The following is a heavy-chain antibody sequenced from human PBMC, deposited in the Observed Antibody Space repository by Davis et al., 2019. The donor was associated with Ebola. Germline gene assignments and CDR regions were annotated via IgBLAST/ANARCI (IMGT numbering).Heavy chain of an antibody. CDR2: ISYDGSNK. CDR3: ARETDGMDG. V-gene: IGHV3-30*03. CDR1: GFTFSSYG. J-gene: IGHJ6*04. Sequence: GGSLRLSCAASGFTFSSYGMHWVRQAPGKGLEWVAVISYDGSNKYYADSVKGRFTISRDNSKNTQYLQMNSLRGEDTAVYYCARETDGMDGWGKGTTVTVSS.